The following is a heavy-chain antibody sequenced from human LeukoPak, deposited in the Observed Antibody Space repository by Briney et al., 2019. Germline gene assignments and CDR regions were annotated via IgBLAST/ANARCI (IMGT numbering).Heavy chain of an antibody. V-gene: IGHV3-23*01. CDR2: ISGNAVAT. J-gene: IGHJ6*03. D-gene: IGHD2-15*01. CDR3: AKRGSGTLLPTYYYYMDV. CDR1: GFTFSNFG. Sequence: PGGSLRLPCAASGFTFSNFGMSWVRQAPGKGLERVSTISGNAVATYYADSVKGRFTISRDNSKNTLYLQINSLEAEDTAIYYCAKRGSGTLLPTYYYYMDVWGKGTTVTVSS.